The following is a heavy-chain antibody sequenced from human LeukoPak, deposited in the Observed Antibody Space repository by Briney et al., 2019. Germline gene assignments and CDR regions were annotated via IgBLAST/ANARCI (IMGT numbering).Heavy chain of an antibody. Sequence: GGSLRLSCAASGFTFSSYSMNWVRQAPGKGLEWVSSISSSSSYIYYAASVKGRSTISRNNDKNSLYLQMTIPRADDTAVYYCARDTITLELVHLPFDYWGQGTLVTVSS. CDR2: ISSSSSYI. V-gene: IGHV3-21*01. D-gene: IGHD6-13*01. CDR3: ARDTITLELVHLPFDY. J-gene: IGHJ4*02. CDR1: GFTFSSYS.